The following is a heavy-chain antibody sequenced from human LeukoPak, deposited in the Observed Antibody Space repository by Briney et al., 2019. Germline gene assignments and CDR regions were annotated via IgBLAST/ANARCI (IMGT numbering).Heavy chain of an antibody. J-gene: IGHJ4*02. Sequence: GGSLRLSCVVSGFTFSSYWMSWDRQAPGKGLEWVANIKQDGGEIYYVDSVKGRFTISRDNAKNSLYLQMNSLRAEDTAVYYCARVVWGWDTAMPTPFDYWGQGTLVTVSS. CDR2: IKQDGGEI. V-gene: IGHV3-7*01. D-gene: IGHD5-18*01. CDR3: ARVVWGWDTAMPTPFDY. CDR1: GFTFSSYW.